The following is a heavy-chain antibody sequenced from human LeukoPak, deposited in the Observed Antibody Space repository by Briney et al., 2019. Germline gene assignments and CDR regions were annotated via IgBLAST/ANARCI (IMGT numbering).Heavy chain of an antibody. CDR2: INSDGNST. CDR3: ARGYGGNYNWFDP. D-gene: IGHD4-23*01. Sequence: RGSLRLSCAASGFTFSNYWMHWVRQAPGKGLVWVSRINSDGNSTTYADSVKGRFTISRDNAKNTLYLQMNSLRAEDTAVYYCARGYGGNYNWFDPWGQGTLVTVSS. V-gene: IGHV3-74*01. CDR1: GFTFSNYW. J-gene: IGHJ5*02.